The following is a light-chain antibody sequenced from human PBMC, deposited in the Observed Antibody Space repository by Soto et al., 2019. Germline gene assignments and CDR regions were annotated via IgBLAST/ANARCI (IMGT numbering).Light chain of an antibody. CDR3: SSYTSSNNLGV. Sequence: QSALTQPASVSGSPGHSITIFCTGTSSDVGGYNYVSWYQQHPGKAPKLMIYDVSNRPSGVSNRFSGSKSGNTASLTISGLQAEDEADYYCSSYTSSNNLGVFGTGNKVTVL. J-gene: IGLJ1*01. V-gene: IGLV2-14*01. CDR2: DVS. CDR1: SSDVGGYNY.